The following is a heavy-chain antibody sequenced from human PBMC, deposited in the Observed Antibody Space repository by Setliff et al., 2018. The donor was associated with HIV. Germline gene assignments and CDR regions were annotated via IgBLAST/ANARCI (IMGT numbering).Heavy chain of an antibody. D-gene: IGHD6-19*01. CDR3: ARLKGYSSGWYFDY. J-gene: IGHJ4*02. CDR1: GGSISSTY. Sequence: SETLSLTCTVSGGSISSTYWSWIRQPPGKGLEWIGYIYYTGTTDYSPSFKSRVTISLDTSKNQFSLKLTSVTAADTAVYYCARLKGYSSGWYFDYWGQGTLVTVSS. CDR2: IYYTGTT. V-gene: IGHV4-59*01.